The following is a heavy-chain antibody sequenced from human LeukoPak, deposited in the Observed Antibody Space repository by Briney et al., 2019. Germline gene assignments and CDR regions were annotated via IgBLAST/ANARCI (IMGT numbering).Heavy chain of an antibody. Sequence: PGGSLRLSCAASGFTFSSYWMHWVRQAPGKGLVWVSRINSDGSSTSYADSVKGRFTISRDNAKNTLYLQMNSLRAEDTAVYYCARDRTYDFWSGYYSNHFDYWGQGTLVTVSS. CDR1: GFTFSSYW. CDR2: INSDGSST. D-gene: IGHD3-3*01. V-gene: IGHV3-74*01. CDR3: ARDRTYDFWSGYYSNHFDY. J-gene: IGHJ4*02.